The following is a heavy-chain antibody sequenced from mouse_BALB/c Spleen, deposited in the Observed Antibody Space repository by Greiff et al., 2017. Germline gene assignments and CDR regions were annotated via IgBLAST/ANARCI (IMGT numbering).Heavy chain of an antibody. V-gene: IGHV5-6-5*01. CDR1: GFTFSSYA. J-gene: IGHJ3*01. Sequence: EVQLVESGGGLVKPGGSLKLSCAASGFTFSSYAMSWVRQTPEKRLEWVASISSGGSTYYPDSVKGRFTISRDNARNILYLQMSSLRSEDTAMYYCASDGYSFAYWGQGTLVTVSA. CDR3: ASDGYSFAY. D-gene: IGHD2-3*01. CDR2: ISSGGST.